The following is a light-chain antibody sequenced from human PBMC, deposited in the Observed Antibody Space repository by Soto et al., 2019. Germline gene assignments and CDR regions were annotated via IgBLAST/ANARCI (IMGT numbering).Light chain of an antibody. Sequence: EIVLTQSPATLSLSPGERATLSCRASQSVSSFLAWYQQKPGQAPRLLIYEASNRATGIPARFSGSGSGTDFTLTISSLEPEDSAVYYCQQRSDWPLWTFGQGTKVEIK. J-gene: IGKJ1*01. CDR1: QSVSSF. V-gene: IGKV3-11*01. CDR2: EAS. CDR3: QQRSDWPLWT.